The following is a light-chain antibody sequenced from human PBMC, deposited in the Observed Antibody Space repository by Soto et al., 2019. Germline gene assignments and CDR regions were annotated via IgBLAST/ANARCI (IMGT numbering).Light chain of an antibody. CDR2: GAS. CDR1: QSVSNN. Sequence: EIVMTQSPATLSVSPGERATLSCRASQSVSNNLAWYQQRPGQALRLLIYGASTRATGIPARFSGSGSGTEFTLTISSLQSEDFAVYYCQQYNYLITFGQGTRLGIK. V-gene: IGKV3-15*01. CDR3: QQYNYLIT. J-gene: IGKJ5*01.